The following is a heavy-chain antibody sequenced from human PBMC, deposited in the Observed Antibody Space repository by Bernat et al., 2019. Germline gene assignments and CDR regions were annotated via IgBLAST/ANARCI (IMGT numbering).Heavy chain of an antibody. CDR3: VKDCTGYYYGSGSYFDY. J-gene: IGHJ4*02. CDR1: GFTFSSYG. Sequence: QVQLVESGGGVVQPGRSLRLSCAASGFTFSSYGMHWVRQAPGKGLEWVAVISYDGSNKYYADSVKGRFTISRDNSMNTLYLQMNSLRAEDTAVDYCVKDCTGYYYGSGSYFDYWGPGTLVTVSS. CDR2: ISYDGSNK. V-gene: IGHV3-30*18. D-gene: IGHD3-10*01.